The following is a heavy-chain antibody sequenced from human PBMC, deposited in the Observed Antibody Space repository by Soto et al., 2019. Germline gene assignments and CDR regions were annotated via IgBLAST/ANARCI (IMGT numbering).Heavy chain of an antibody. CDR3: ARSGNMVRGGIKYYYGMDV. J-gene: IGHJ6*02. Sequence: PSETLSLTCTVSGGSISRGDYYWSWIRQHPGKGLEWIGYIYYSGSTNYNPSLKSRVIISVDTSKNQFSLNLSSVTAADTAVYYCARSGNMVRGGIKYYYGMDVWGQGTTVTVSS. CDR2: IYYSGST. CDR1: GGSISRGDYY. V-gene: IGHV4-31*03. D-gene: IGHD3-10*01.